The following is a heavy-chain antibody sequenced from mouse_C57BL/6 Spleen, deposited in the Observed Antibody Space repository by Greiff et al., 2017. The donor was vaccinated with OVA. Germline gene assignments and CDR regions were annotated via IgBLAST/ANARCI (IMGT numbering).Heavy chain of an antibody. CDR2: ISYDGSN. V-gene: IGHV3-6*01. Sequence: EVQLQQSGPGLVKPSQSLSLTCSVPGYSITSGYYWNWIRQFPGNNLEWMGYISYDGSNNYNPSLKNRISITRDTSKNQFFLKLNSVTTEDTATYYCAREGSYFDYWGQGTTLTVSS. CDR1: GYSITSGYY. CDR3: AREGSYFDY. J-gene: IGHJ2*01.